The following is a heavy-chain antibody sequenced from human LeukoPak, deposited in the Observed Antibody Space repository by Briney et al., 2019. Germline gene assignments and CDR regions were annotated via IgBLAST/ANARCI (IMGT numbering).Heavy chain of an antibody. CDR3: ARDLPRYCSSTSCYTGPGIAAAGVWFDP. CDR1: GYTFTSYG. Sequence: ASVKVSCKASGYTFTSYGISWVRQAPGQGLEWMGWISAYNGNTNYAQKLQGRVTMTTDTSTSTAYMELRSLRSDDTAVYYCARDLPRYCSSTSCYTGPGIAAAGVWFDPWGQGTLVTVSS. J-gene: IGHJ5*02. CDR2: ISAYNGNT. V-gene: IGHV1-18*01. D-gene: IGHD2-2*02.